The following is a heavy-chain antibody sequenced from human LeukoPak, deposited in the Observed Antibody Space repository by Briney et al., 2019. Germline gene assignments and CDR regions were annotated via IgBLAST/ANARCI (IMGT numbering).Heavy chain of an antibody. CDR2: IIPTLGIT. V-gene: IGHV1-69*04. J-gene: IGHJ4*02. D-gene: IGHD2-15*01. CDR1: GGSFSNYA. CDR3: ASFRSGGYYFDY. Sequence: SVRVSCKASGGSFSNYAVIWVRQAPGQGFEWMGRIIPTLGITNRAQKFQDRVTISADTSSSTAYMELSDLRFDDTAVYYCASFRSGGYYFDYWGQGTLVTVSS.